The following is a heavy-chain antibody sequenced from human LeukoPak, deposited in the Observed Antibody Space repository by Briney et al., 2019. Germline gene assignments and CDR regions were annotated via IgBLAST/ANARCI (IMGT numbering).Heavy chain of an antibody. Sequence: ASVKVSCKASGYTFTSYAMNWVRQAPGQGLEWMGWINTNTGNPTYARGFTGRFVFSLDTSVSTAYLQISSLKAEDTAVYYCARAKPKNMVRGLIMRRESRYYFDYWGQGTLVTVSS. J-gene: IGHJ4*02. D-gene: IGHD3-10*01. CDR1: GYTFTSYA. V-gene: IGHV7-4-1*02. CDR2: INTNTGNP. CDR3: ARAKPKNMVRGLIMRRESRYYFDY.